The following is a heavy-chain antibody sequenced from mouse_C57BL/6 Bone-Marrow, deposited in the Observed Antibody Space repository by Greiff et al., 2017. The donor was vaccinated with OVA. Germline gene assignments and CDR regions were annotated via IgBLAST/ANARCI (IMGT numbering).Heavy chain of an antibody. CDR2: IHPNSGST. J-gene: IGHJ1*03. Sequence: QVQLKQPGAELVKPGASVKLSCKASGYTFTSYWMHRVKQRPGQGLEWIGMIHPNSGSTNYNEKFKSKATLTVDKSSSTAYMQLSSLTSEDSAVYYCARCPYYYGSRYFDVWGTGTTVTVSS. CDR1: GYTFTSYW. D-gene: IGHD1-1*01. V-gene: IGHV1-64*01. CDR3: ARCPYYYGSRYFDV.